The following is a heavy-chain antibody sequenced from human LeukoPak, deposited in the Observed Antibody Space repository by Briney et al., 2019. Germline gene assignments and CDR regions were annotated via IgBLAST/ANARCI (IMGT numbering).Heavy chain of an antibody. CDR1: GFTFSSYS. CDR3: ARGCSSTSCYSPAAFDI. D-gene: IGHD2-2*02. Sequence: SGGSLRLSCAASGFTFSSYSMNWVRQAPGKGLEWVSSISSSSSYIYYADSVKGRFTISRDNAKNSLYLQMNGLRAEDTAVYYCARGCSSTSCYSPAAFDIWGQGTMVTVSS. J-gene: IGHJ3*02. V-gene: IGHV3-21*01. CDR2: ISSSSSYI.